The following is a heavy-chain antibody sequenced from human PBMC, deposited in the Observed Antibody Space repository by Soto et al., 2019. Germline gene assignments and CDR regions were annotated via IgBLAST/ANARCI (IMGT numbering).Heavy chain of an antibody. CDR2: INPDSGGT. V-gene: IGHV1-2*02. CDR1: GYIFSDYY. CDR3: ARKVRDYNFDY. D-gene: IGHD4-17*01. Sequence: ASVKVSCKASGYIFSDYYIHWVRQAPGQGLEWMGWINPDSGGTKYTQQFQGRVTMTRDTSISTAYMELSGLRSDDTAVYYCARKVRDYNFDYWGQGTLVTAPQ. J-gene: IGHJ4*02.